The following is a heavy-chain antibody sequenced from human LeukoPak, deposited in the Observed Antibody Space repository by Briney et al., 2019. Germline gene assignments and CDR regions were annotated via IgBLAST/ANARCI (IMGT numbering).Heavy chain of an antibody. CDR2: IIPIFGTA. D-gene: IGHD3-10*01. J-gene: IGHJ5*02. V-gene: IGHV1-69*13. Sequence: SVKVSCKASGYTFTSYDINWVRQATGQGLEWMGGIIPIFGTANYAQKFQGRVTITADESTSTAYMELSSLRSEDTAVYYCARRGDWFDPWGQGTLVTVSS. CDR1: GYTFTSYD. CDR3: ARRGDWFDP.